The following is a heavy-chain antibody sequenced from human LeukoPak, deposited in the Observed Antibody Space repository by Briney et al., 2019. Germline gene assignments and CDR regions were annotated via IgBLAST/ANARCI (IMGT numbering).Heavy chain of an antibody. D-gene: IGHD2-2*01. J-gene: IGHJ6*03. V-gene: IGHV1-2*02. CDR2: INPNHGDT. CDR1: GYTFTGYY. Sequence: ASVKVSCKASGYTFTGYYMHWVRQAPGQGLEWMGWINPNHGDTNYAQKFQDRVSMTRDTSISTAYMHLSRLRSADTAVYYCARGCQYQLLIFLYYYMDVWGKGTTVTISS. CDR3: ARGCQYQLLIFLYYYMDV.